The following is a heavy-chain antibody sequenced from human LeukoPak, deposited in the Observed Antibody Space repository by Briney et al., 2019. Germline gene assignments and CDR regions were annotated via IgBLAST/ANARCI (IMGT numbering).Heavy chain of an antibody. V-gene: IGHV4-61*02. J-gene: IGHJ5*02. Sequence: PSETLSLTCSVSGASISRGTYYWSWLPQPAGTGLEWIGRVSSSGSTNYNPSLNSRVTISLDTSKNQFSLNLNSVTAADTAVYFCARGSLTVDPWGQGTLVTVSS. CDR2: VSSSGST. CDR3: ARGSLTVDP. CDR1: GASISRGTYY.